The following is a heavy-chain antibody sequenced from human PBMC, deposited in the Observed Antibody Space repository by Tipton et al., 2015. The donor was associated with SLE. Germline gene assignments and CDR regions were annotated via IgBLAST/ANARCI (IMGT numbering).Heavy chain of an antibody. CDR3: VICSPAGCAYFDY. Sequence: TLSLTCTVSGGSISSYYWAWIRQPAGKGLEWIGRIYTGGYTKYNPSFENRVTVDASKDQFSLKLSSVTAADTAVYYCVICSPAGCAYFDYWGQGTLVTVS. CDR1: GGSISSYY. V-gene: IGHV4-4*07. CDR2: IYTGGYT. J-gene: IGHJ4*02. D-gene: IGHD2-15*01.